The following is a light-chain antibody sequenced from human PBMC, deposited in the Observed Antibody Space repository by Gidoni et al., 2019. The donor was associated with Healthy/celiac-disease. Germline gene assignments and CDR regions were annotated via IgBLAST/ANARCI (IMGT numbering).Light chain of an antibody. CDR1: QRVLYSSNNKNY. Sequence: DIVMTQSPDSLAVSRGERATINCKSSQRVLYSSNNKNYLAWYQQKPGQPPKLLIYWASTRESGVPDRSSGRGSGTDFTRTISSLQADDVAVYYCQQYYSTPRTFGQGTKVEIK. V-gene: IGKV4-1*01. CDR2: WAS. CDR3: QQYYSTPRT. J-gene: IGKJ1*01.